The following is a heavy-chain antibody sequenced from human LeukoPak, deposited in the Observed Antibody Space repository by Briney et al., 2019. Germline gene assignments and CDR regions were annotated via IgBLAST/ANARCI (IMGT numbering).Heavy chain of an antibody. J-gene: IGHJ4*02. D-gene: IGHD6-19*01. CDR2: IRSKTDGGTT. Sequence: GGYLRLFCAASGFTFSNAWMSWVRQAPGKGLEWIGRIRSKTDGGTTDYAAPVKDRFTISGDDSKNTLFLQINSLKTEDTAVYYCTTYVAVAGTRHFDSWGQGALVTVSS. CDR3: TTYVAVAGTRHFDS. V-gene: IGHV3-15*01. CDR1: GFTFSNAW.